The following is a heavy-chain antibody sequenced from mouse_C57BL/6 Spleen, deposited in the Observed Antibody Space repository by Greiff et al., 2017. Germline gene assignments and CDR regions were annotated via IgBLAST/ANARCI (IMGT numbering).Heavy chain of an antibody. CDR3: ARPITTVVAPYYFDY. CDR1: GYTFTSYW. CDR2: IDPSDSYT. Sequence: QVQLQQPGAELVRPGTSVKLSCKASGYTFTSYWMHWVKQRPGQGLEWIGVIDPSDSYTNYNQKFKGKATLTVDTSSSTAYMQLSSLTSEDSAVYYCARPITTVVAPYYFDYWGQGTTLTVSS. D-gene: IGHD1-1*01. V-gene: IGHV1-59*01. J-gene: IGHJ2*01.